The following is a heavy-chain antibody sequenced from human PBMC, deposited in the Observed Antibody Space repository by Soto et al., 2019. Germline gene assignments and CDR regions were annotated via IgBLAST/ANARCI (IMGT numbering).Heavy chain of an antibody. J-gene: IGHJ5*02. CDR3: ARGRSDTYYDILTGYLGARLWWFDP. D-gene: IGHD3-9*01. Sequence: QVQLVQSGAEVKKPGASVKVSCKASGYTFTSYDINWVRQATGQGLEWMGWMNPNSGNTGYAQKFQGRVTMTRNTSISTAYMELSSLRSEDTAVYYCARGRSDTYYDILTGYLGARLWWFDPWGQGTLVTVSS. V-gene: IGHV1-8*01. CDR1: GYTFTSYD. CDR2: MNPNSGNT.